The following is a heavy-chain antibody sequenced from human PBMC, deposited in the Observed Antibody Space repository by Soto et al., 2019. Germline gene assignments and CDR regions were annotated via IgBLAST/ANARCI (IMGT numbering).Heavy chain of an antibody. D-gene: IGHD1-1*01. CDR2: IYYSGST. J-gene: IGHJ6*02. CDR1: GGSISSYY. CDR3: ARGGRYRYGLDV. Sequence: SETLSLTCTVSGGSISSYYWSWIRQPPGKGLGWIGYIYYSGSTNYNPSLKSRVTISVDTSKNQFSLKLSSVTAADTAVYYCARGGRYRYGLDVWGQGTTVTVSS. V-gene: IGHV4-59*01.